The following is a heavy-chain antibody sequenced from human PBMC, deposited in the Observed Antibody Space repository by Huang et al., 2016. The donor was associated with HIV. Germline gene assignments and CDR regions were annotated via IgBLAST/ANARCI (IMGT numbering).Heavy chain of an antibody. CDR3: ARGLGNAFDI. Sequence: QVQLQESGPGVVRPAETLSLTCTVLGDSITSYHWNWIRQPPGKGLEWIGYIYYSGSTNSSPSRKRRVTIAVDTSKTQFSLRLTSVTAADTTVYYCARGLGNAFDIWGQGTMVTVSS. J-gene: IGHJ3*02. CDR1: GDSITSYH. V-gene: IGHV4-59*01. CDR2: IYYSGST. D-gene: IGHD3-16*01.